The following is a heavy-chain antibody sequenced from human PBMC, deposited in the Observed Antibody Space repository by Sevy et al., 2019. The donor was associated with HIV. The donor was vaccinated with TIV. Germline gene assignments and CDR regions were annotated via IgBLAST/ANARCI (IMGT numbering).Heavy chain of an antibody. D-gene: IGHD3-10*01. V-gene: IGHV1-2*02. J-gene: IGHJ4*02. CDR2: INPNSGGT. Sequence: ASAKVSCKASGYTFTGYYMHWVRQAPGQGLEWMGWINPNSGGTNYAQKFQGRVTMTRDTSINTAYMELRRLRSDDTALYYCASDTWFGDLGITGTIGPIDHWGQGALVTVSS. CDR1: GYTFTGYY. CDR3: ASDTWFGDLGITGTIGPIDH.